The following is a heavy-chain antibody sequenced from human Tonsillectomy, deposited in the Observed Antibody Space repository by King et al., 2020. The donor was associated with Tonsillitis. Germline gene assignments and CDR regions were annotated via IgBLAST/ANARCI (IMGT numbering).Heavy chain of an antibody. Sequence: QLVQSGAEVKKPGASVNVSCKASGYSFTDYYIHWVRQAPGQGLEWVGWINPNSGGTKYAQKFQGRVTMTRDTSISAAYMELSSLRSDDTAVDYCARDRKYQFLFSDRRKWFDPWGQGTLVTVSS. V-gene: IGHV1-2*02. CDR1: GYSFTDYY. J-gene: IGHJ5*02. D-gene: IGHD2-2*01. CDR2: INPNSGGT. CDR3: ARDRKYQFLFSDRRKWFDP.